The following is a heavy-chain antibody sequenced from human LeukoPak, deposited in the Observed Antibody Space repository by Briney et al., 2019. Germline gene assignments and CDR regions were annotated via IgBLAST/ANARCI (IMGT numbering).Heavy chain of an antibody. D-gene: IGHD3-10*02. CDR2: ISGSGVNA. Sequence: GGSLRLSCAASGFTFSNYGMSWVRQAPGKGLEWVSAISGSGVNAYYADSVKGRFTISRDNSKNTLYLQMHSLRAEDTAVYYCAELGITMIGGVWGKGTTVTISS. CDR3: AELGITMIGGV. J-gene: IGHJ6*04. CDR1: GFTFSNYG. V-gene: IGHV3-23*01.